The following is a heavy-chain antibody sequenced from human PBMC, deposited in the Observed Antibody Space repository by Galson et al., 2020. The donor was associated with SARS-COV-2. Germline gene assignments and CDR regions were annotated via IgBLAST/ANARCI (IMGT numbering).Heavy chain of an antibody. D-gene: IGHD6-13*01. V-gene: IGHV4-34*01. J-gene: IGHJ5*02. Sequence: SETLSLTCAVYGGSFSGYYWSWIRQPPGKGLEWIGEINHSGSTNYNPSLKSRVTISVDTSKNQFSLKLSSVTAADTAVYYCASYISSSWHTQGSTSGFDPWGQGTLVTVSS. CDR1: GGSFSGYY. CDR3: ASYISSSWHTQGSTSGFDP. CDR2: INHSGST.